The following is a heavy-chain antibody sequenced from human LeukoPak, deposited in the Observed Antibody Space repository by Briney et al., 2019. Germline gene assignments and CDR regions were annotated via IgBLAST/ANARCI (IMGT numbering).Heavy chain of an antibody. CDR3: AKDGERGSYSYFDY. CDR1: GFTFSSYA. CDR2: ISGSTGST. D-gene: IGHD1-26*01. J-gene: IGHJ4*02. Sequence: GGSLRLSCAASGFTFSSYAMSWVRQAPGKGLEWASAISGSTGSTYYADSVKGRFTISRDNSKNTLYLQMKSLRAEDTAVYYCAKDGERGSYSYFDYWGQGTLVTVSS. V-gene: IGHV3-23*01.